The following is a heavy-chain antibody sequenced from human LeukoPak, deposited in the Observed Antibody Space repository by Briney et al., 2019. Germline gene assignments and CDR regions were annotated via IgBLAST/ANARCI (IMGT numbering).Heavy chain of an antibody. CDR2: ISSSSRDI. V-gene: IGHV3-21*01. D-gene: IGHD3-10*01. CDR3: AKGGFGRPFDY. J-gene: IGHJ4*02. Sequence: GGSLRLSCAASGFTFSSYTMNWVRQAPGKGLEWVAAISSSSRDIFYADSVKGRFSISRDNTQNSLSLQMSSLKAEDTAVYYCAKGGFGRPFDYWGQGTLVTVSS. CDR1: GFTFSSYT.